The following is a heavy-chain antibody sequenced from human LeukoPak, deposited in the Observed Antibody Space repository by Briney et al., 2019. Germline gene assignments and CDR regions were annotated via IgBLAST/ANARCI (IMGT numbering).Heavy chain of an antibody. Sequence: SETLSLTCAVFGGSFSGYYWNWIRQPPGKGLEWIGQINPSRNTNYNPSLKSRVTISVDTSKNQFSLKLSSVTAADTAVYYCASRYGSGSYYAEHFDYWGQGTLVTVSS. CDR3: ASRYGSGSYYAEHFDY. CDR1: GGSFSGYY. J-gene: IGHJ4*02. D-gene: IGHD3-10*01. V-gene: IGHV4-34*01. CDR2: INPSRNT.